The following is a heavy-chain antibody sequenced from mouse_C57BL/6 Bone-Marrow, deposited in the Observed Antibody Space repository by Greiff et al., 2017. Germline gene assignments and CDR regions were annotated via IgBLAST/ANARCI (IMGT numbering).Heavy chain of an antibody. CDR1: GYTFTSYW. D-gene: IGHD1-1*01. CDR2: IYPSDSET. CDR3: ARRTHYGYY. Sequence: VQLHQPGAELVRPGSSVKLSCKASGYTFTSYWMDWVKQRPGQGLEWIGNIYPSDSETHYNQKFKDKATLTVDKSSSTAYMQLSSLTSEDSAVYYCARRTHYGYYWGQGTTLTVSS. V-gene: IGHV1-61*01. J-gene: IGHJ2*01.